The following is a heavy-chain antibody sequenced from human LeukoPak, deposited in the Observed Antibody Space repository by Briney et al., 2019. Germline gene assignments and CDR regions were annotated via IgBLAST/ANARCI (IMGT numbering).Heavy chain of an antibody. CDR2: INPNSGGT. CDR1: GYTFTGYY. V-gene: IGHV1-2*02. CDR3: ARFEGEGPAATYGWFDP. D-gene: IGHD2-2*01. Sequence: GASVKVSCKASGYTFTGYYMHWVRQAPGQGLEWMGWINPNSGGTNYAQKLQGRVTMTRDTSISTAYMELSRLRSDDTAVYYCARFEGEGPAATYGWFDPWGQGTLVTVSS. J-gene: IGHJ5*02.